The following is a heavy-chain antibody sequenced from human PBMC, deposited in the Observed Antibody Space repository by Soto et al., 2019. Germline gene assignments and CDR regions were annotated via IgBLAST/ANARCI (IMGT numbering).Heavy chain of an antibody. V-gene: IGHV1-18*01. Sequence: QVHLVQSGAEVKKPGASVKVSCKASGYTFTSYGITWVRQAPGLGLEWMGWISAHNGNTDYAQKLQGRVIVTRDTSTSTAYMELRCLRSDVTAVYSCASERYVDYWGQGALVTVSS. D-gene: IGHD1-1*01. J-gene: IGHJ4*02. CDR2: ISAHNGNT. CDR1: GYTFTSYG. CDR3: ASERYVDY.